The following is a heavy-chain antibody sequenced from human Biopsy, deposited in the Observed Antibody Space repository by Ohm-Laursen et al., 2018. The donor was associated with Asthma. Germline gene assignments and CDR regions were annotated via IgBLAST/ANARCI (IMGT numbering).Heavy chain of an antibody. CDR1: GFTVSRDH. D-gene: IGHD1-26*01. J-gene: IGHJ4*02. V-gene: IGHV3-53*01. CDR2: IYSGGTS. Sequence: SLRLSCAASGFTVSRDHMFWVRQAPGKGLEWVSVIYSGGTSHTADSVRGRFTISRDLSKNTLHLQMHSLRVEDTAVYYCAKYSVFYYRGGNDYWGQGIVVTVSS. CDR3: AKYSVFYYRGGNDY.